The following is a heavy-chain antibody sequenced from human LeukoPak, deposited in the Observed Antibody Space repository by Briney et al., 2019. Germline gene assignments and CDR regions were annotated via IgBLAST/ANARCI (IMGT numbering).Heavy chain of an antibody. CDR3: AKDSLLTVVSPVAAS. Sequence: GGSLRLSCAAPGFTFSTYWMSWVRQAPGKGLEWVANINQDGSEKYYVDSVKGRFAISRDNAKNSLFLQMNTLRVEETAVYYCAKDSLLTVVSPVAASWGQGILVTVSS. V-gene: IGHV3-7*01. CDR2: INQDGSEK. D-gene: IGHD4-23*01. J-gene: IGHJ5*02. CDR1: GFTFSTYW.